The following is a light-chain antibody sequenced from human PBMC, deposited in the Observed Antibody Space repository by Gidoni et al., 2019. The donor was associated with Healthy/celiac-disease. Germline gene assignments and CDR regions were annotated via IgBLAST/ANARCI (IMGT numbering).Light chain of an antibody. CDR3: QQYNSYAQT. J-gene: IGKJ1*01. Sequence: DIHLTQSPSTLSASVGDRVTITCRASQSISSWLAWYQQKQGKAPKLLIYKASSLESGVPSRFSGSGSGTEFTLTISSLQPDDFATYYCQQYNSYAQTFGQGTKVEIK. CDR2: KAS. CDR1: QSISSW. V-gene: IGKV1-5*03.